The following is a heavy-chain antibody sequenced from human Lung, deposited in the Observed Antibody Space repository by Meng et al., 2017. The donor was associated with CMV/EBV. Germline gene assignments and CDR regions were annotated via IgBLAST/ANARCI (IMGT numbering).Heavy chain of an antibody. CDR2: ISGGSGDT. Sequence: ESXKISXAASGFTFGNYVMTWVRQAPGKGLEWVSSISGGSGDTHYASPVHGRFSISRDDSKNTLYLQMNSLRDEDTAVYYCAKTFWTGYGPFELWGQGTMVTVSS. CDR1: GFTFGNYV. CDR3: AKTFWTGYGPFEL. V-gene: IGHV3-23*01. D-gene: IGHD3/OR15-3a*01. J-gene: IGHJ3*01.